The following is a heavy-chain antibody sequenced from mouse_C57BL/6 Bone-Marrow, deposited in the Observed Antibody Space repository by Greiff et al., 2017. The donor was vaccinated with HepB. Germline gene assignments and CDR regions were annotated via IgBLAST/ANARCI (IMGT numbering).Heavy chain of an antibody. CDR1: GYTFTDYN. CDR3: ARTPDYYGSSFWYFDV. Sequence: EVQRVESGPELVKPGASVKIPCKASGYTFTDYNMDWVKQSHGKSLEWIGDINPNNGGTIYNQKFKGKATLTVDKSSSTAYMELRSLTSEDTAVYYCARTPDYYGSSFWYFDVWGTGTTVTVSS. CDR2: INPNNGGT. V-gene: IGHV1-18*01. J-gene: IGHJ1*03. D-gene: IGHD1-1*01.